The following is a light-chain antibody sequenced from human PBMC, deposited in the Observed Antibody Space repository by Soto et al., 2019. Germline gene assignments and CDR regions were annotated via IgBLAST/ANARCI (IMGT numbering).Light chain of an antibody. CDR3: QQYNSLVT. J-gene: IGKJ1*01. Sequence: DIQMTQSPSTLSASVGDRVTITCRASQSISSWLAWYQQKPGKAPKLLIYKASSLESGVPSRFSGSGSGTEFTLTISSLQPDDFATYYCQQYNSLVTFRQGIK. V-gene: IGKV1-5*03. CDR2: KAS. CDR1: QSISSW.